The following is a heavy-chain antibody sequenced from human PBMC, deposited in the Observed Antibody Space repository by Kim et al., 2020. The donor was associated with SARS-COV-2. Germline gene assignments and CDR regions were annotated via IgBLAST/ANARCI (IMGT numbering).Heavy chain of an antibody. CDR2: T. J-gene: IGHJ4*02. V-gene: IGHV4-59*01. Sequence: TNYNTSLKSRVTISVDTSKNQFSLKLSSVTAPDTAMYYCARAIGGWYFDYWGQGTLVTVSS. CDR3: ARAIGGWYFDY. D-gene: IGHD6-19*01.